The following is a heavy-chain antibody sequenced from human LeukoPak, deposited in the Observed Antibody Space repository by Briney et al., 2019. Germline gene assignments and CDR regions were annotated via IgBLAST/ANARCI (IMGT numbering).Heavy chain of an antibody. V-gene: IGHV4-34*01. J-gene: IGHJ6*02. CDR2: INHSGST. D-gene: IGHD6-13*01. CDR3: ARVRIAAAGPHLYYYYGMDV. CDR1: GGSFSGYY. Sequence: SETLSLTCAVYGGSFSGYYWSWIRKPPGKGLEWIGEINHSGSTNYNPSLKSRVTISVDTSKNQFSLKLSSVTAADTAVYYCARVRIAAAGPHLYYYYGMDVWGQGTTVTVSS.